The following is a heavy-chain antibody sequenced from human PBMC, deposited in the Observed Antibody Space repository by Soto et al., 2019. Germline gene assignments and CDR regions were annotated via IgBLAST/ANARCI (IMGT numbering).Heavy chain of an antibody. CDR1: GYTFTSYA. CDR2: INAGNGNT. V-gene: IGHV1-3*01. CDR3: AAESAVDQNYYYYGMDV. D-gene: IGHD2-15*01. Sequence: ASVKVSCKASGYTFTSYAMHWVRQAPGQRLEWMGWINAGNGNTKYSQKFQGRVTITRDTSASTAYMELSSLRSEDTAVYYCAAESAVDQNYYYYGMDVWGQGTTVTVSS. J-gene: IGHJ6*02.